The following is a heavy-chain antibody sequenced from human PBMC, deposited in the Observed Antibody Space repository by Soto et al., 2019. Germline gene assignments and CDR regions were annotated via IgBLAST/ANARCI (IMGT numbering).Heavy chain of an antibody. Sequence: PSETLSLTCAVSGYSIGSGDYWAWIRQSPGKGLEWIGSIYHAGSVYYNPSLNGRVALSMDTSKNHFSLKLTSVTAADTVVYYCARTFDYYGMDVWGQGTAVTVSS. J-gene: IGHJ6*02. V-gene: IGHV4-38-2*01. CDR3: ARTFDYYGMDV. CDR2: IYHAGSV. CDR1: GYSIGSGDY.